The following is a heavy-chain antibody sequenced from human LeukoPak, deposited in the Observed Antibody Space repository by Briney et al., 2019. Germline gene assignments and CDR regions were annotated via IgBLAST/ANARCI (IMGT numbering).Heavy chain of an antibody. CDR2: IKPDGSED. CDR3: AVDRRFKIFDY. V-gene: IGHV3-7*01. Sequence: GGSLRLSCVTSGLAFSNFWMYWVRQAPGKGLEGVASIKPDGSEDFYADSVKGRFNISRDNAKNSLFLQMTNLKAEDTAVYYCAVDRRFKIFDYWGQGTLVTVSS. D-gene: IGHD5-24*01. J-gene: IGHJ4*02. CDR1: GLAFSNFW.